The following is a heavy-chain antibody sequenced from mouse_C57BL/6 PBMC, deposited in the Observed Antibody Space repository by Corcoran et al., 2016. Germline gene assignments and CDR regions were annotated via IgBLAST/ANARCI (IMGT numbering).Heavy chain of an antibody. Sequence: QIQLVQSGPELKKPGETVKISCKASGYTFTTYGMSWVKQAPGKGLKWMGWINTYSGVPTYADDFKGRFAFSLETSASTAYLQINNLKNEDTATYFCARSYDGYYFYWGQGTTLTVSS. V-gene: IGHV9-3*01. CDR1: GYTFTTYG. D-gene: IGHD2-3*01. J-gene: IGHJ2*01. CDR2: INTYSGVP. CDR3: ARSYDGYYFY.